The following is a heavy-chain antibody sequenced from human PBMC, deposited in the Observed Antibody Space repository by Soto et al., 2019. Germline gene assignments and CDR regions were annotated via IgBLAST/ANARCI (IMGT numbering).Heavy chain of an antibody. V-gene: IGHV1-69*02. CDR1: GGTFSSYI. Sequence: QVQLVQSGAEVKKPGSSVKVSCKASGGTFSSYIISWVRQAPGQGLEWMGRIIPILGIANYAQKFQGRVTITADKSTSTAYMELSSLRSEDTAVYYCARGPWSYCSSTSCPSAFDYWGQGTLVTVSS. J-gene: IGHJ4*02. CDR3: ARGPWSYCSSTSCPSAFDY. CDR2: IIPILGIA. D-gene: IGHD2-2*01.